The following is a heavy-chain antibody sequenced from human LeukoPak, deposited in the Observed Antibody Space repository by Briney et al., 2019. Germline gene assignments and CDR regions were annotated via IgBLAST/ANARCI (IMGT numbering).Heavy chain of an antibody. V-gene: IGHV4-39*07. CDR2: INHSVST. D-gene: IGHD3-10*01. CDR1: VGSIRRSTYY. J-gene: IGHJ6*03. CDR3: ARGDYFGSGLYYYYYMDV. Sequence: PSETLSLTCTVSVGSIRRSTYYWGWIRQPPGKWLEWIGEINHSVSTNYNPSLKSRVTISVATSKNQFSLKLRSVTAADTAVYYCARGDYFGSGLYYYYYMDVWGKGTRSPSP.